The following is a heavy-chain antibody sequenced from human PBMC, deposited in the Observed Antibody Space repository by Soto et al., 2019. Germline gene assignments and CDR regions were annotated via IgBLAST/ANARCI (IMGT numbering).Heavy chain of an antibody. V-gene: IGHV3-21*01. CDR1: GFTFSSYS. D-gene: IGHD5-18*01. Sequence: EVQLVESGGGLVKPGGSLRLSCAASGFTFSSYSMNWVRQAPGKGLEWVSSISSSSSYIYYADSVKGRFTISRDNAKNSLDLQMNSLRAEDTAVYYCARDKDVDTAMADTNYYYYYGMDVWGQGTTVTVSS. CDR3: ARDKDVDTAMADTNYYYYYGMDV. J-gene: IGHJ6*02. CDR2: ISSSSSYI.